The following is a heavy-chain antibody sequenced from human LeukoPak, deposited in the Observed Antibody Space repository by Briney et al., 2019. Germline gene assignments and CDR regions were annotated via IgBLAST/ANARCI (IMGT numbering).Heavy chain of an antibody. CDR3: ARVRRGSSSWYGDFDY. CDR1: GGSISSGGYS. D-gene: IGHD6-13*01. CDR2: IYHSGST. J-gene: IGHJ4*02. Sequence: SETLSLTCAVSGGSISSGGYSWSWIRQPPGKGLEWIVYIYHSGSTYYNPSLKSRVTISVDRSKNQFSLKLSSVTAADTAVYYCARVRRGSSSWYGDFDYWGQGTLVTVSS. V-gene: IGHV4-30-2*01.